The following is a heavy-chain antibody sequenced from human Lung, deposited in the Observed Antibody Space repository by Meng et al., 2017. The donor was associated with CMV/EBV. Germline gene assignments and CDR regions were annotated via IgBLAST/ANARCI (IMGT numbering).Heavy chain of an antibody. CDR2: IYYSGST. CDR3: ARILGYCSSTSCYRRCHSPLDWFDP. D-gene: IGHD2-2*01. CDR1: GGSISSYY. V-gene: IGHV4-59*01. J-gene: IGHJ5*02. Sequence: SETXSLTCTVSGGSISSYYWSWIRQPPGKGLEWIGYIYYSGSTNYNPSLKSRVTISVDTSKNQFSLKLSSVTAADTDVYYCARILGYCSSTSCYRRCHSPLDWFDPXGQGXLVTVSS.